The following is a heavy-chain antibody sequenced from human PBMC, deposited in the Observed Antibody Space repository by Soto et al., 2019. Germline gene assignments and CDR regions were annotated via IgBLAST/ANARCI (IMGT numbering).Heavy chain of an antibody. CDR2: IIPIFGTA. J-gene: IGHJ6*04. CDR1: GGTFSSYA. D-gene: IGHD3-22*01. Sequence: SVKVSCKPSGGTFSSYAISWVRQAPGQGLEWMGGIIPIFGTANYAQKFQGRVTITADESTSTAYMELSSLRSEDTAVYYCARTLLVIATTRGNFLDVMDVSDRGTRAPAPQ. CDR3: ARTLLVIATTRGNFLDVMDV. V-gene: IGHV1-69*13.